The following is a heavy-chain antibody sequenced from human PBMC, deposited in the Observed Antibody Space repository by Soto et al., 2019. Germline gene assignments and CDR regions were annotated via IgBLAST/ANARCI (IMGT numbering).Heavy chain of an antibody. CDR2: IYHNGST. Sequence: SETLSLTCAVSGGSISSGGYSWTWIRQPPGKGLEWIGYIYHNGSTYYNPSLKSRVTISVDRSKNQFSLKLSSVTAADTAVYYCARVPLYWGQGTLVTVLL. CDR3: ARVPLY. CDR1: GGSISSGGYS. V-gene: IGHV4-30-2*01. J-gene: IGHJ4*02.